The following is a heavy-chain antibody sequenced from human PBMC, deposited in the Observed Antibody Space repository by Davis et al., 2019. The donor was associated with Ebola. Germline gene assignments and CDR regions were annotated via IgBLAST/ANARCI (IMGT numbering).Heavy chain of an antibody. CDR2: ISSSSSYI. CDR1: GFTFSSYS. CDR3: ARFRFLGRLDYMDV. Sequence: PGGSLRLSCAASGFTFSSYSMNWVRQAPGKGLEWVSSISSSSSYIYYADSVKGRFTISRDNAKNSLYLQMNSLRAEDTAVYYCARFRFLGRLDYMDVWGKGTTVTVSS. D-gene: IGHD3-3*01. V-gene: IGHV3-21*01. J-gene: IGHJ6*03.